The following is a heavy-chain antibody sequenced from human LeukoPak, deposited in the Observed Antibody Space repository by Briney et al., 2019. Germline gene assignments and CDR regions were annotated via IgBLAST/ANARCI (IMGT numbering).Heavy chain of an antibody. CDR2: INPNSGGT. CDR3: ARDVYGSGSYFY. J-gene: IGHJ4*02. V-gene: IGHV1-2*02. D-gene: IGHD3-10*01. Sequence: ASVKVSCKASGYTFTGYYMYWVRQAPGQGLEWMGWINPNSGGTNYAQKFQGRVTMTRDTSISTAYMELSRLRSDDTAVYYCARDVYGSGSYFYWGQGTLVTVSS. CDR1: GYTFTGYY.